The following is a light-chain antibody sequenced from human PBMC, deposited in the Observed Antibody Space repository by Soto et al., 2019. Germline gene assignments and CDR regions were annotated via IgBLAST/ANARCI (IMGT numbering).Light chain of an antibody. CDR2: DAS. V-gene: IGKV1-12*01. Sequence: DIQMTQSPSSVSASVGDRVTITCRASQGVNTWLAWYQKKPGKAPELLVYDASSLHSGVPSRFSGSGSGTDFTLHISGLQPEDFATYYCQQANSFPLTFGGGTKVEVQ. CDR1: QGVNTW. J-gene: IGKJ4*01. CDR3: QQANSFPLT.